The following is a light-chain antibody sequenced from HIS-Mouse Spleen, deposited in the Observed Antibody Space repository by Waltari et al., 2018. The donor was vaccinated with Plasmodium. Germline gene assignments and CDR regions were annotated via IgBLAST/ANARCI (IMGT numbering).Light chain of an antibody. CDR3: SSYTSSSTRV. V-gene: IGLV2-14*03. CDR1: SSDVGGYNY. J-gene: IGLJ3*02. Sequence: QSALTQPASVSGSPGQSITISCTGTSSDVGGYNYVSWYQQHPGKAPKLMINDVSNRPSGVSNRFSGSKSGNTASLTISGLQAEDEADYYCSSYTSSSTRVFGGGTKPTVL. CDR2: DVS.